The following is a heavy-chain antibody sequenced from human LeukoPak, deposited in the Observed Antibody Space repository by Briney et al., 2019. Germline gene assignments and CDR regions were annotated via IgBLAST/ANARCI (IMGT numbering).Heavy chain of an antibody. J-gene: IGHJ4*02. V-gene: IGHV1-2*02. CDR3: ARDDGQGATDY. CDR2: INPNSGGT. D-gene: IGHD1-26*01. Sequence: ASVKVSCKASGYTFTAYYMHWVRQAPGQGLEWMGWINPNSGGTNYAQKFQGRVTMTRDTSISTVYMELSRLTSDDTAVFYCARDDGQGATDYWGQGTLVTVSS. CDR1: GYTFTAYY.